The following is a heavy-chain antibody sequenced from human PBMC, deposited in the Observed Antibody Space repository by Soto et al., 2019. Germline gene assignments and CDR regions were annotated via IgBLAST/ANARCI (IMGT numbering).Heavy chain of an antibody. J-gene: IGHJ4*02. CDR3: ARSIVVVTALDY. CDR1: GYTFTSYA. Sequence: QVQLVQSGAEEKKPGASVKVSCKASGYTFTSYAMHWVRQPPGQRLEWMGWINAGNGNTKYSQKFQRXVXXXWXXSARTAYMELSSLRSEDTAVYYCARSIVVVTALDYWGQGTLVTVSS. CDR2: INAGNGNT. V-gene: IGHV1-3*05. D-gene: IGHD2-21*02.